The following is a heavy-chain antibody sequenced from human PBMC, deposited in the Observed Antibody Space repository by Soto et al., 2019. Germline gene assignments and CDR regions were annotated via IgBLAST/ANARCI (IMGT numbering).Heavy chain of an antibody. CDR1: GGSISSGGYY. Sequence: SETLSLTCTVSGGSISSGGYYCSWIRQHPGKGLEWIGYIYYSGSTYDNPSRKSRVTISVDTSKNQFSLKLSSVTAADTAVYYSARDAERRAFNIWGQGTMVTVSS. J-gene: IGHJ3*02. CDR2: IYYSGST. CDR3: ARDAERRAFNI. V-gene: IGHV4-31*03.